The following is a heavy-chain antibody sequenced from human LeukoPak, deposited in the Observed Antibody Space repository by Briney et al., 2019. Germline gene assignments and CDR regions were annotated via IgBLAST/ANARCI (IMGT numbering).Heavy chain of an antibody. V-gene: IGHV3-53*01. CDR3: ARVRRIYDYIWGSYRYIRKRIDY. CDR1: GFTVSSNY. J-gene: IGHJ4*02. CDR2: IYGGGST. D-gene: IGHD3-16*02. Sequence: GGSLRLSCAASGFTVSSNYMSWVRQAPGKGLEWVSVIYGGGSTYYADSVKGRFTISRDNSKNTLYLQMNSLRAEDTAVYYCARVRRIYDYIWGSYRYIRKRIDYWGQGTLVTVSS.